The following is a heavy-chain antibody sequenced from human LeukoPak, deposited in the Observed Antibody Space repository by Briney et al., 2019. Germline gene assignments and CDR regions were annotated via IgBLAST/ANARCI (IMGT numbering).Heavy chain of an antibody. J-gene: IGHJ4*02. D-gene: IGHD4-23*01. CDR1: GFTFSSYG. CDR2: IWYDGSNK. CDR3: ARELDYGGNSGMGY. Sequence: GGSLRLSCAASGFTFSSYGMHWVRQAPGKGLEWVAVIWYDGSNKYYADSVKGRFTISRDNSKNTLYLQMNSLRAEDTAVYHCARELDYGGNSGMGYWGQGTLVTVSS. V-gene: IGHV3-33*01.